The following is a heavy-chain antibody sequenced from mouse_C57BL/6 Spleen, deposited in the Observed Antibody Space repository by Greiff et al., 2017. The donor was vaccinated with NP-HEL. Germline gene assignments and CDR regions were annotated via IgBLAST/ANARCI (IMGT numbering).Heavy chain of an antibody. Sequence: VKLMESGPGLVQPSQSLSITCTVSGFSLPSYGVHWVRQSPGKGLEWLGVIWRGGSTDYTAAFMSRLSITKDNAKSQVFFKMNSLQDDDTAIYYCASNLLPYAMDYWGQGTSVTVSS. J-gene: IGHJ4*01. CDR2: IWRGGST. V-gene: IGHV2-5*01. CDR1: GFSLPSYG. D-gene: IGHD1-1*01. CDR3: ASNLLPYAMDY.